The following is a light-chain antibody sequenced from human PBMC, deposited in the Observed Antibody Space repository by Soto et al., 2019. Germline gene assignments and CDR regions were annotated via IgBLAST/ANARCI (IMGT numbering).Light chain of an antibody. Sequence: IVLTQSPATLSLSPGERATLSCRASQSVSSYLAWYQQKPGQAPRLLIYDASNRATGIPARFSGSGSGTDFTLTISSQEPEDFTVYYCQQRSNWLTFGGGTKVEIK. CDR3: QQRSNWLT. CDR1: QSVSSY. J-gene: IGKJ4*01. V-gene: IGKV3-11*01. CDR2: DAS.